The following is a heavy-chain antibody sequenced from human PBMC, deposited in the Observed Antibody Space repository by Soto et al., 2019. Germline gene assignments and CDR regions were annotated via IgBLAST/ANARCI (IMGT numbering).Heavy chain of an antibody. CDR1: GGTFSSYA. CDR2: IIPIFGTA. V-gene: IGHV1-69*13. D-gene: IGHD3-3*01. CDR3: ARYNDSFSSGYYYSDIYA. Sequence: VASVKVSCKASGGTFSSYAISWVRQAPGQGLEWMGGIIPIFGTANYAQKFQGRVTITADESTSTAYMELSSLRSEDTAVYYCARYNDSFSSGYYYSDIYARGQDDAVTIAS. J-gene: IGHJ6*02.